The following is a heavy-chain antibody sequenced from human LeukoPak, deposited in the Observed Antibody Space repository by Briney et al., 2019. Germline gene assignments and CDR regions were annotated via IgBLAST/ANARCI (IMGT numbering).Heavy chain of an antibody. CDR1: GFTFSSYG. V-gene: IGHV3-30*18. D-gene: IGHD6-13*01. Sequence: GGSLRPSCAASGFTFSSYGMHWVRQAPGKGLEWVAVISYDGSNKYYADSVKGRFTISRDNSKNTLYLQMNSLRAEDTAVYYCAKDIVAGSSWGLFDYWGQGTLVTVSS. J-gene: IGHJ4*02. CDR2: ISYDGSNK. CDR3: AKDIVAGSSWGLFDY.